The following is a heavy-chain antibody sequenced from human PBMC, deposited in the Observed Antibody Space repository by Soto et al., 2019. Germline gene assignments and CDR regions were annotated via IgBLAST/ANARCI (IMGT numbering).Heavy chain of an antibody. V-gene: IGHV3-21*06. CDR3: ARESEDLTSNFDY. CDR1: GFTFTRYS. Sequence: GGSLRLSCAVSGFTFTRYSMNWVRQAPGKGLEWVSSISSTTNYIYYGDCMKGRFTISRDNAKNSLYLEMNSLRAEDTAVYYCARESEDLTSNFDYWGQGTLVTVSS. J-gene: IGHJ4*02. CDR2: ISSTTNYI.